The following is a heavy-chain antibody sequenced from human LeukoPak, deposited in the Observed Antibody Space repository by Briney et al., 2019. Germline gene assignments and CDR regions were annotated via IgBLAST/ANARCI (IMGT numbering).Heavy chain of an antibody. J-gene: IGHJ4*02. D-gene: IGHD2-8*01. CDR2: ISSSSTYI. Sequence: PGGSLTLSCAGSGLTFTSYSMSWVRQAPGKGLEWVSSISSSSTYISYADSMKGRFTISRDNAKNSLYLQMDSLRAGDTAVYYCARGTNGVWDFWGQGTLVTVSS. CDR1: GLTFTSYS. V-gene: IGHV3-21*01. CDR3: ARGTNGVWDF.